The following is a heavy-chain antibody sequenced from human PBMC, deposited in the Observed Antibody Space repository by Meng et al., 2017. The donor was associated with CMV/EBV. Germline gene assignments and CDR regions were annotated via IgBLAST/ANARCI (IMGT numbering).Heavy chain of an antibody. CDR2: IKQDGSEK. J-gene: IGHJ4*02. V-gene: IGHV3-7*01. D-gene: IGHD5-12*01. CDR3: ARDGLDIVATISGDYFDY. CDR1: GFTFSSYG. Sequence: GGPLRLSCAASGFTFSSYGRSWVRQAPGKGLEWVANIKQDGSEKYYVDSVKGRFTISRDNAKNSLYLQMNSLRAEDTAVYYCARDGLDIVATISGDYFDYWGQGTLVTVSS.